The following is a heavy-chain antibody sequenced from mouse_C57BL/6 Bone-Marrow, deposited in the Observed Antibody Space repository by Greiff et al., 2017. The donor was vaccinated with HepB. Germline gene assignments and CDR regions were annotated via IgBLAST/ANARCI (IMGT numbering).Heavy chain of an antibody. CDR2: IYPSDSET. CDR1: GYTFTSYW. D-gene: IGHD1-1*01. CDR3: ARKDYGSSSEGY. J-gene: IGHJ2*01. V-gene: IGHV1-61*01. Sequence: QVQLQQPGAELVRPGSSVKLSCKASGYTFTSYWMDWVKQRPGQGLEWIGNIYPSDSETHYNQKFKDKATLTVDKSSSTAYMQLSSLTSEDSAVYYCARKDYGSSSEGYWGQGTTLTVAS.